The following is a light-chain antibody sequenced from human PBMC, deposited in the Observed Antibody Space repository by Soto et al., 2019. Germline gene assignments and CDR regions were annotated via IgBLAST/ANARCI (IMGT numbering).Light chain of an antibody. CDR2: EVT. J-gene: IGLJ1*01. Sequence: QSVLTQPASVSGSPGQSITISCTGTSIDVGGYNYVSWYKQHPGKAPKLMIYEVTNRPSGVSNRFSGSKSGNTASLTISGLQAEDEADYYCSSYTSSSTLYVFXTGTKVTVL. CDR3: SSYTSSSTLYV. CDR1: SIDVGGYNY. V-gene: IGLV2-14*01.